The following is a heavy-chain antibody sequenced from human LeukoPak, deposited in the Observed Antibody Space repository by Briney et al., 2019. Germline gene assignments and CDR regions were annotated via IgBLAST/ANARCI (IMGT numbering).Heavy chain of an antibody. CDR3: ARRYFDY. CDR1: GFTFSNYW. Sequence: GGSLRLSCAASGFTFSNYWMSWVRQAPGKGLEWVANIRQDGSEKYYVDSAKGRFTISRDNAKNSLYLQMNSLRAEDTAVYYCARRYFDYWGQGTLVTVSS. J-gene: IGHJ4*02. V-gene: IGHV3-7*01. CDR2: IRQDGSEK.